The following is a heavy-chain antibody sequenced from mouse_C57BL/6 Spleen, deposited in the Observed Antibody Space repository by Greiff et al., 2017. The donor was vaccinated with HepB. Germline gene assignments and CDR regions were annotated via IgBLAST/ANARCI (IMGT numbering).Heavy chain of an antibody. Sequence: VQLQESGAELVRPGASVTLSCKASGYTFTDYEMHWVKQTPVHGLEWIGAIDPETGGTAYNQKFKGKAILTADKSSSTAYMELRSLTSEDSAVYYCTRNRDHDGVYFDVWGTGTTVTVSS. J-gene: IGHJ1*03. D-gene: IGHD4-1*01. V-gene: IGHV1-15*01. CDR2: IDPETGGT. CDR3: TRNRDHDGVYFDV. CDR1: GYTFTDYE.